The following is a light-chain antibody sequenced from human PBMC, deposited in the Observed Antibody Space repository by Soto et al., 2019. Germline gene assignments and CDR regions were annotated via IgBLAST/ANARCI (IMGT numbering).Light chain of an antibody. CDR2: KAS. CDR1: QTISSW. V-gene: IGKV1-5*03. CDR3: QQYNSWT. J-gene: IGKJ1*01. Sequence: IQMTQSPSTLSGSVGDRVTISCRASQTISSWLAWYQQKPGKAPKLLIYKASTLNSRVPSRFSGSGSGTEFTLTISSLQPDDFATYYCQQYNSWTFGQGTKVDIK.